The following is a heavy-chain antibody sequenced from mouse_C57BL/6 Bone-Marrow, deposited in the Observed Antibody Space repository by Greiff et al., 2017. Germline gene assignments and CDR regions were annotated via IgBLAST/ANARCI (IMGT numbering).Heavy chain of an antibody. Sequence: EVKLVESGGDLVKPGGSLKLSCAASGFTFSSYGMSWVRPTPDKRLEWVATISSGGSYTYYPDSVKGRFTISRENAKNTLYLQLSSLKSEDTAMYYCARVGYSKGGYFDYWGQGTTLAVSS. CDR3: ARVGYSKGGYFDY. J-gene: IGHJ2*01. V-gene: IGHV5-6*01. D-gene: IGHD2-5*01. CDR1: GFTFSSYG. CDR2: ISSGGSYT.